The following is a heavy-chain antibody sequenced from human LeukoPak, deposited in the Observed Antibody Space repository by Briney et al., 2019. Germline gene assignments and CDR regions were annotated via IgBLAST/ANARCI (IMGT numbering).Heavy chain of an antibody. CDR1: GFTSSSYW. D-gene: IGHD6-19*01. CDR3: ALQWLVRG. CDR2: IKEDGSEK. J-gene: IGHJ4*02. Sequence: GGSLRLSCAASGFTSSSYWMSWVRQAPGKGLEWVANIKEDGSEKYYVDSVKGRFTISRDNAKNSLYLQMNSLRAEDTAVYYCALQWLVRGGGQGTLVTVSS. V-gene: IGHV3-7*01.